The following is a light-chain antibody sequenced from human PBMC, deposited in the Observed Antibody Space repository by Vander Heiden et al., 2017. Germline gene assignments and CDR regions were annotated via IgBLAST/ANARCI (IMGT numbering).Light chain of an antibody. Sequence: IQMTQSPSTLSASLGDRVTISCRASQYIRTWLAWYQQKAGRPPKLLIYEASDLQTGVPSRFSGSGSGTQFTLTITSLQPEDFATYYCQQEHYSLYTFGQGTKMEIK. V-gene: IGKV1-5*03. CDR3: QQEHYSLYT. CDR1: QYIRTW. CDR2: EAS. J-gene: IGKJ2*01.